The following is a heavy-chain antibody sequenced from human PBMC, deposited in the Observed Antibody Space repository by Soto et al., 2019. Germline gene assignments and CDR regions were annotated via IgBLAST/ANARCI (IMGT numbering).Heavy chain of an antibody. CDR2: ISYDGSDR. CDR3: ARATNYYYAMDV. V-gene: IGHV3-33*05. J-gene: IGHJ6*02. CDR1: GFTFISYG. Sequence: PGGSLRISCAASGFTFISYGMHWVRQAPGKGLQWVAFISYDGSDRYYEDSVKGRFTISRGNSKNTLYLQINSLKTEDTAVYYCARATNYYYAMDVWGQGTTVTVSS.